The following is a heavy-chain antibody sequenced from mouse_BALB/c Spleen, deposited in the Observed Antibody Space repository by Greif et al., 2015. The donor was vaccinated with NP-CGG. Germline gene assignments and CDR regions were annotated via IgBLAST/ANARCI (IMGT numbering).Heavy chain of an antibody. CDR1: GFTFSSYG. CDR2: INSNGGST. D-gene: IGHD3-3*01. Sequence: EVQVVESGGGLVQPGGSLKLSCAASGFTFSSYGMSWVRQTPDKRLELVATINSNGGSTYYPDSVKGRFTISRDNAKNTLYLQMSSLKSEDTAMYYCARRAGTDAYWGQGTLVTVSA. J-gene: IGHJ3*01. CDR3: ARRAGTDAY. V-gene: IGHV5-6-3*01.